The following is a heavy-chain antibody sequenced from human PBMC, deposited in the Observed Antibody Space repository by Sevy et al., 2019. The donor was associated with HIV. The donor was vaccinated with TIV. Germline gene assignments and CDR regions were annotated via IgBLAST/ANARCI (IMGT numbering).Heavy chain of an antibody. J-gene: IGHJ4*02. CDR1: GFTFSDYG. D-gene: IGHD4-4*01. CDR2: ISFDGSSQ. Sequence: GGSLRLSCAVSGFTFSDYGFHWVRQAPGKGLEWLAVISFDGSSQDYTDSVKGRFTITRDDSKSMLFLQMHSLTAEDTAVYYCANQHDYSNYFQAFWGQGTLVTVSS. V-gene: IGHV3-30*18. CDR3: ANQHDYSNYFQAF.